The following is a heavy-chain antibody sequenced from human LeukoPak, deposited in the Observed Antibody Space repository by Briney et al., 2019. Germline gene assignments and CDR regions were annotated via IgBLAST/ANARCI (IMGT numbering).Heavy chain of an antibody. Sequence: GGSLRLSCAASGLTFSSHWMHWVRQAPGKGLVWVSRITNDGSSTTYADSVKGRFTISRDNSKNTLYLQMNSLRAEDTAVYYCAKDAEMATIPTVFDYWGQGTLVTVSS. CDR3: AKDAEMATIPTVFDY. V-gene: IGHV3-74*01. CDR2: ITNDGSST. J-gene: IGHJ4*02. D-gene: IGHD5-24*01. CDR1: GLTFSSHW.